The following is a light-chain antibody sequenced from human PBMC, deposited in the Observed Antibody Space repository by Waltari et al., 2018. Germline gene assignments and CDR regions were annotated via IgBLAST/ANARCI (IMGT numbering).Light chain of an antibody. CDR3: QHHFRLPAT. J-gene: IGKJ1*01. CDR1: QSIRRD. V-gene: IGKV3-20*01. Sequence: LTQSPGTLSLSPGARASLSCSASQSIRRDLAWYQQKPCQAHRLLIYGATTRATGIPDRFSGSGSGTDFSLTISGLEPEDSAVYYCQHHFRLPATFGQGTKVEIK. CDR2: GAT.